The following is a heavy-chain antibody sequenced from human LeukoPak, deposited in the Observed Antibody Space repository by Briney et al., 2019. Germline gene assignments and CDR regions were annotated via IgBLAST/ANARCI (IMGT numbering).Heavy chain of an antibody. Sequence: PSETLSLTCTVSGGSIRSYYWSWIRQPPGKGLECIGYIYYIGSTNYNPSLKSRITISLDTSKSQFSLKLTSVTPADTAVYYCARGGIVGSRTNWFDPWGQGILVTVSS. CDR1: GGSIRSYY. J-gene: IGHJ5*02. CDR3: ARGGIVGSRTNWFDP. D-gene: IGHD1-26*01. V-gene: IGHV4-59*01. CDR2: IYYIGST.